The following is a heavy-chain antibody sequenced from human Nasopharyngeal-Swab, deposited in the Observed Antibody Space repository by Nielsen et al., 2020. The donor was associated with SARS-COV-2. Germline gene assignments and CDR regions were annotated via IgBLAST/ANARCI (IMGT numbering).Heavy chain of an antibody. J-gene: IGHJ6*02. CDR2: LIPVFGTK. CDR3: ARAITYYYDGSGSPSYGLDV. D-gene: IGHD3-22*01. V-gene: IGHV1-69*01. Sequence: WVRQAPGQGLEWVGGLIPVFGTKHYSQKFQDRLRVTADASTDTAYMELSSLRSDDTAVYYCARAITYYYDGSGSPSYGLDVWGQGTTVTVSS.